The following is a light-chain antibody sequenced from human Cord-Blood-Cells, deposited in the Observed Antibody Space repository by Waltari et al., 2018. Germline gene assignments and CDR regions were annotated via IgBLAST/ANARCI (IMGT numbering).Light chain of an antibody. CDR2: QDS. CDR1: KLGDKF. Sequence: SYDLTQPPSVSVSPGPTASIPCSGEKLGDKFACWYQQKPGPSPVLVIYQDSNRPSGIPERFSGSNSGNTATLTISGTQAMDEADYYCQAWDSSTHVVFGGGTKLTVL. J-gene: IGLJ2*01. V-gene: IGLV3-1*01. CDR3: QAWDSSTHVV.